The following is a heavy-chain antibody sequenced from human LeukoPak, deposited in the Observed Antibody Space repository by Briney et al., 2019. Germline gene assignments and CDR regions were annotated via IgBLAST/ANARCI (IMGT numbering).Heavy chain of an antibody. V-gene: IGHV3-30*18. CDR3: AKESLDTEQRNYNYYGMDV. CDR1: GFTLRYYG. D-gene: IGHD1-1*01. J-gene: IGHJ6*02. CDR2: ISYDGSKK. Sequence: GRSLRLSCAASGFTLRYYGMHWVRQAPSKGLEWVAFISYDGSKKYYADSVKDRFTIPRDNSRNTLYVQVNSLRAEDTAVYYCAKESLDTEQRNYNYYGMDVWGQGTTDTVSS.